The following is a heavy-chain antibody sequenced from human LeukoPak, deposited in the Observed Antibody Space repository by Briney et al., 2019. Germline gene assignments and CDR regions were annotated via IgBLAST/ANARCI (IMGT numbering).Heavy chain of an antibody. CDR3: AREGCYGGSCYLYWFDP. Sequence: GGSLRLSCAASGFTFSVYYMSWIRHAPGKGLEWVSYISSSGSTIYYTDSVKGRFTISRDTAKNSMYLQMNSLRAEDTAVYSCAREGCYGGSCYLYWFDPWGQGTLVTVSS. J-gene: IGHJ5*02. V-gene: IGHV3-11*04. CDR1: GFTFSVYY. CDR2: ISSSGSTI. D-gene: IGHD2-15*01.